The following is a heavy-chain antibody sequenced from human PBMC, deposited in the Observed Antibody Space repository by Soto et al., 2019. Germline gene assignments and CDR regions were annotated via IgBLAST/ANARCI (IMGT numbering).Heavy chain of an antibody. Sequence: PSETLSLTCTVSGGSISSGDYYWSWIRQPPGKGLEWIGYIYYSGSTYYNPSLKSRVTISVDTSKNQFSLKLSSVTAADTAVYYCARGLANYDFWSGYYGYGMDVWGQGTTVTVSS. CDR3: ARGLANYDFWSGYYGYGMDV. J-gene: IGHJ6*02. D-gene: IGHD3-3*01. V-gene: IGHV4-30-4*01. CDR2: IYYSGST. CDR1: GGSISSGDYY.